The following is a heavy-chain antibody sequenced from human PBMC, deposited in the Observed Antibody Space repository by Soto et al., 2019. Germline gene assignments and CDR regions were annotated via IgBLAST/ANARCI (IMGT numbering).Heavy chain of an antibody. CDR1: GGSVASNSAA. Sequence: SPTLSRPCAISGGSVASNSAAWNWIRQSPSRGLEWLGRTYYRSKWYNDYAVSVKSRITINPDTSKNQFSLQLNSVTPEDTAVYYCARDRGHSYYGMDVWGPGTTLTVS. CDR3: ARDRGHSYYGMDV. D-gene: IGHD5-18*01. CDR2: TYYRSKWYN. J-gene: IGHJ6*02. V-gene: IGHV6-1*01.